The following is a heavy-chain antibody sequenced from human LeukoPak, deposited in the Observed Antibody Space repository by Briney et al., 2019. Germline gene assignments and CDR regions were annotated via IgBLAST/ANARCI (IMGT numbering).Heavy chain of an antibody. CDR2: INTDTGNP. V-gene: IGHV7-4-1*02. Sequence: ALVKVSCKASGGTFSSYAISWVRQAPGQGLEWMGWINTDTGNPTYAQGFTGRFVFSLDTSVSTAYLQISSLKAEDTAVYYCARGAGHGDYRIDPWGQGTLVTVSS. CDR3: ARGAGHGDYRIDP. J-gene: IGHJ5*02. CDR1: GGTFSSYA. D-gene: IGHD4-17*01.